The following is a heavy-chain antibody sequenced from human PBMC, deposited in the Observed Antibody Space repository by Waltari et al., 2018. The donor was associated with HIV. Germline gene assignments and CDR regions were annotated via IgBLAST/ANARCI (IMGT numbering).Heavy chain of an antibody. Sequence: QVQLVQSGAEVKKPGASVKVSCKASGYTFTGYYMHWVRQAPGQGLEGMGWINPNSGVTNYAQKFQGRVTMTRDTSISTAYMELSRLRSDDTAGYYCARTLEWSFQGYYYGMDVWGQGTTVTVSS. CDR1: GYTFTGYY. J-gene: IGHJ6*02. CDR3: ARTLEWSFQGYYYGMDV. V-gene: IGHV1-2*02. D-gene: IGHD3-3*01. CDR2: INPNSGVT.